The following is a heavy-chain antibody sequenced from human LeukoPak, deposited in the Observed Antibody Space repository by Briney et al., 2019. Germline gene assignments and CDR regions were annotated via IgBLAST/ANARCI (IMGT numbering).Heavy chain of an antibody. J-gene: IGHJ4*02. CDR2: INSDGSST. D-gene: IGHD2-2*01. V-gene: IGHV3-74*01. Sequence: GGSLRLSCAASGFTFSSYWMHWVRQAPGKGLVWVSRINSDGSSTSYADSVKGRFTISRDNAKNTLYLQMNSLRAEDTAVYYCARSPVVVPAAVDYWGQGTLVTVSS. CDR1: GFTFSSYW. CDR3: ARSPVVVPAAVDY.